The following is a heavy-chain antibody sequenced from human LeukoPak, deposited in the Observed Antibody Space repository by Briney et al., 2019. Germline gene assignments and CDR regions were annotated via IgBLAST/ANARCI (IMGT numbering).Heavy chain of an antibody. CDR1: GYSISSGYY. J-gene: IGHJ4*02. Sequence: SSETLSLTCTVSGYSISSGYYWGWIRQPPGKGLEWIGSIYHSGSTYYNPSLKSRVTISVDTSKNQFSLRLSSVTAADTAVYYCTTIEYSSSIVYWGQGTLVTVSS. CDR3: TTIEYSSSIVY. V-gene: IGHV4-38-2*02. CDR2: IYHSGST. D-gene: IGHD6-6*01.